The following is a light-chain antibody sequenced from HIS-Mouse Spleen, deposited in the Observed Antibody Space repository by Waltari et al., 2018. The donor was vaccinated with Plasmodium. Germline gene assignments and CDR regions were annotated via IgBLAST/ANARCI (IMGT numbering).Light chain of an antibody. CDR1: QSVSSN. Sequence: EIVMTQSPATLSVSPGERATLSCRASQSVSSNLAWYQQKPGQAPGLLIYVASTRATGIPARFSGSGSGTEFTLTISSMQSEDFAVYYCQQYNNWTPWTFGQGTKVEIK. CDR2: VAS. J-gene: IGKJ1*01. V-gene: IGKV3-15*01. CDR3: QQYNNWTPWT.